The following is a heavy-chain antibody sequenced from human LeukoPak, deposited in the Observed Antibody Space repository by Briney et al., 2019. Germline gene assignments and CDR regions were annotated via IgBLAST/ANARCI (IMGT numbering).Heavy chain of an antibody. V-gene: IGHV3-48*04. CDR1: GFTFNTYG. J-gene: IGHJ3*02. CDR2: ISSSGSTI. CDR3: ARGVRRLWFGEPTGAFDI. D-gene: IGHD3-10*01. Sequence: GGSLRLSCAASGFTFNTYGMSWVRQAPGKGLEWVACISSSGSTIYYADSVKGRFTISRDNAKNSLYLQMNSLRAEDTAVYYCARGVRRLWFGEPTGAFDIWGQGTMVTVSS.